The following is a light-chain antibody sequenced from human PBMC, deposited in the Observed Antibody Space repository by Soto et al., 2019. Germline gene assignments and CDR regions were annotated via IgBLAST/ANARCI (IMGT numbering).Light chain of an antibody. CDR1: QSVSSSF. V-gene: IGKV3-20*01. CDR2: GAS. J-gene: IGKJ1*01. Sequence: EIVLTQSPGTLSLSPGERATLSCRASQSVSSSFLAWYQQKPGQAPRLLIYGASIRATGIPDRFSGSGSGTDFTLTTSRVEPEDFAVYYCQQYGSSPWTFGQGTKVEI. CDR3: QQYGSSPWT.